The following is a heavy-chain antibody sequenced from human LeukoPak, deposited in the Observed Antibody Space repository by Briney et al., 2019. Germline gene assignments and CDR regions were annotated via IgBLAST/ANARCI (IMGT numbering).Heavy chain of an antibody. D-gene: IGHD1-1*01. CDR3: ARIGYLTTGTPFDY. CDR2: INPNSGGT. CDR1: GYTFTGYY. Sequence: ASVKVSCKASGYTFTGYYMHWVRQAPGQGLEWMGWINPNSGGTNYAQKFQGRVTMTRDTSISTAYMELSRLRSDDTAVYYCARIGYLTTGTPFDYWGQGTLVTVSS. J-gene: IGHJ4*02. V-gene: IGHV1-2*02.